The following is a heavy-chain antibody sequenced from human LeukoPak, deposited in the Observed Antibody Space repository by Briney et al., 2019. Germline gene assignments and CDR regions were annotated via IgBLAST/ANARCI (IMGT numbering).Heavy chain of an antibody. Sequence: SVKVPCKASGGTFSSYAISWVRQAPGQGLEWMGGIIPTFGTANYAQKFQGRVTITADKSTSTAYMELSSLRSEDTAVYYCARDSGADIVVVPAASDYWGQGTLVTVSS. CDR1: GGTFSSYA. V-gene: IGHV1-69*06. J-gene: IGHJ4*02. CDR3: ARDSGADIVVVPAASDY. CDR2: IIPTFGTA. D-gene: IGHD2-2*01.